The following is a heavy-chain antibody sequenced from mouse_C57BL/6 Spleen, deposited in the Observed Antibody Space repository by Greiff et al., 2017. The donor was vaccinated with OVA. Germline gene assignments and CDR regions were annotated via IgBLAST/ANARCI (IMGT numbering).Heavy chain of an antibody. V-gene: IGHV8-12*01. CDR1: GFSLSTSGMG. CDR2: IYWDDDK. J-gene: IGHJ4*01. CDR3: ARSLLLRLENYYAMDY. Sequence: QVTLKESGPGILQSSQTLSLTCSFSGFSLSTSGMGVSWIRQPSGKGLEWLAHIYWDDDKRYNPSLKSRLTISKDTSRNQVFLKITSVDTADTATYYCARSLLLRLENYYAMDYWGQGTSVTVSS. D-gene: IGHD1-1*01.